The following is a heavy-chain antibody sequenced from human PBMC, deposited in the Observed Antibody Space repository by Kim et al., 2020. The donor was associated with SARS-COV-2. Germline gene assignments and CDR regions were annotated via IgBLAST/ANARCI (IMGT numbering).Heavy chain of an antibody. Sequence: NTSLSGRVTRSVDTSKNQFSLQLSSVTAADTAVYYCARVRRAAGINWFDPWGQGTLVTVSS. V-gene: IGHV4-39*07. CDR3: ARVRRAAGINWFDP. J-gene: IGHJ5*02. D-gene: IGHD6-13*01.